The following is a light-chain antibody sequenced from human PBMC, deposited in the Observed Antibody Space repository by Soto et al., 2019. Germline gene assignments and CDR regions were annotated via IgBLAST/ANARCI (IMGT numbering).Light chain of an antibody. V-gene: IGLV2-23*02. CDR1: SSDVGSYNL. Sequence: QSVLTQPASVSGSAGQSITISCTGTSSDVGSYNLVSWYQQHPGKAPKLMIYEVTKRPSGVSNRLSGSKSGNTASLTISGLQAEDEADYYCASFAGVDTVVFGGGTKVTVL. CDR2: EVT. CDR3: ASFAGVDTVV. J-gene: IGLJ2*01.